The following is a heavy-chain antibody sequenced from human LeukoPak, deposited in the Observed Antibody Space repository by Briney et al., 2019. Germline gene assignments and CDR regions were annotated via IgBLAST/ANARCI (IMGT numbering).Heavy chain of an antibody. CDR3: ARGPGGSGYYPGDYYYYMDV. V-gene: IGHV1-2*02. J-gene: IGHJ6*03. D-gene: IGHD3-22*01. CDR1: GYTFTGYY. CDR2: INPNSGGT. Sequence: ASVEVSCKASGYTFTGYYMHWVRQAPGQGLEWMGWINPNSGGTNYAQKFQGRVTMTRDTSISTAYMELSRLRSDDTAVYYCARGPGGSGYYPGDYYYYMDVWGKGTTVTISS.